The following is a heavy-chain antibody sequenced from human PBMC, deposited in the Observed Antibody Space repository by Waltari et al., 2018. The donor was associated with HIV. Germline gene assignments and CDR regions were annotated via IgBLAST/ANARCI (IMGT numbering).Heavy chain of an antibody. J-gene: IGHJ4*02. V-gene: IGHV4-34*01. CDR1: GGSFSGYY. D-gene: IGHD6-19*01. Sequence: QVQLQQWGAGLLKPSETLSLTCAVYGGSFSGYYRSGIRQPPGKGLEWIGEINHSGSTNYKPSLKSRVPISVDTSKNQFSLKLSSVTAADTAVYYCARGRSPYSSGWYASEYWGQGTLVTVSS. CDR2: INHSGST. CDR3: ARGRSPYSSGWYASEY.